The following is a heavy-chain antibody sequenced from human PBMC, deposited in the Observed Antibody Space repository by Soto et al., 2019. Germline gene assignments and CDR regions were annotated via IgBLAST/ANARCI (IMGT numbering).Heavy chain of an antibody. CDR3: ASAMTSVGATTNGDY. CDR1: GFTFSTYW. D-gene: IGHD1-26*01. CDR2: ISSDGSVT. J-gene: IGHJ4*02. Sequence: EVQLVESGGGLVQPGGSLRLSCAASGFTFSTYWMHWVRQAPGKGPVWVSRISSDGSVTDYAGSVKGRFTISRDNAKNTLYLQMNSLRAEDTAVYYWASAMTSVGATTNGDYWGQGSLVTVSS. V-gene: IGHV3-74*01.